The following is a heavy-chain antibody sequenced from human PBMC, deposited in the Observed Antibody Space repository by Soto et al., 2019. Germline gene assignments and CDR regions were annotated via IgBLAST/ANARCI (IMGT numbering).Heavy chain of an antibody. V-gene: IGHV3-9*01. Sequence: EVQLVESGGGLVQPGRSLRLSCAASGFTFDDYAMHWVRQAPGKGLEWVSGISWNSGSIGYADSVKGRFTISRDNAKNSLYLQMNSLRAEDTALYYCAKDTSYYRGPFDICGQGTMVTVSS. D-gene: IGHD4-17*01. CDR3: AKDTSYYRGPFDI. CDR2: ISWNSGSI. J-gene: IGHJ3*02. CDR1: GFTFDDYA.